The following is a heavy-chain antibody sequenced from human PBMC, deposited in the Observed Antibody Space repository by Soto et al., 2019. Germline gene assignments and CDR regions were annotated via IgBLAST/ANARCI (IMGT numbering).Heavy chain of an antibody. CDR1: GFTFSSYA. CDR2: ISYDGSNK. CDR3: ARHKRALRFLEWSYYFDY. D-gene: IGHD3-3*01. Sequence: QVQLVESGGGVVQPGRSLRLSCAASGFTFSSYAMHWVRQAPGKGLEWVAVISYDGSNKYYADSVKGRFTISRDNSKNTLYLHMNRLRPEDTAVYYCARHKRALRFLEWSYYFDYWGQGTLVTVSS. V-gene: IGHV3-30-3*01. J-gene: IGHJ4*02.